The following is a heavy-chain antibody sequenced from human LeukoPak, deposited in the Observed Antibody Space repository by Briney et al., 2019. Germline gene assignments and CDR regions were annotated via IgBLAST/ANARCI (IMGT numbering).Heavy chain of an antibody. CDR2: INPNSGGT. CDR3: AREGDSGSRGGFDY. V-gene: IGHV1-2*06. D-gene: IGHD1-26*01. J-gene: IGHJ4*02. Sequence: ASVKVSCKASGYTFTGYYMHWVRQAPGQGREWMGRINPNSGGTNYAQKFQGRVTMTRDTSISTAYMELSRLRSDDTAVYYCAREGDSGSRGGFDYWGQGTLVTVSS. CDR1: GYTFTGYY.